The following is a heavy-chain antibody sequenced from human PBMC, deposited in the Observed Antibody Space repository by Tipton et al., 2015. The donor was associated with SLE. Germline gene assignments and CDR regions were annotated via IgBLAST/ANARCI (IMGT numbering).Heavy chain of an antibody. CDR1: GFTFSSYG. Sequence: SLRLSCAASGFTFSSYGMLWVRQAPGKGLEWVAFIQFDGNNKYYADSVKGRFTISRDNSKNTLYLQMNSLRAEDTAVYYCAGGGDSGSWYGYFQHWGQGALVTVSS. J-gene: IGHJ1*01. D-gene: IGHD6-13*01. CDR3: AGGGDSGSWYGYFQH. V-gene: IGHV3-30*02. CDR2: IQFDGNNK.